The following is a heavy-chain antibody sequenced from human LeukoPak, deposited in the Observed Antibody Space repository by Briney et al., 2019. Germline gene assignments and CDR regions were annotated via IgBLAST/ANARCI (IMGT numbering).Heavy chain of an antibody. CDR2: ISGDGATT. CDR3: AKTPPSYGR. CDR1: GFTFSNYW. D-gene: IGHD1-14*01. V-gene: IGHV3-43*02. J-gene: IGHJ4*02. Sequence: SGGSLRLSCAASGFTFSNYWMHWVRQAPGKGLEWVSLISGDGATTYYADSVKGRFTISRDNSKNSLYLQMNSLRTEDTALYYCAKTPPSYGRWGQGTLVTVSS.